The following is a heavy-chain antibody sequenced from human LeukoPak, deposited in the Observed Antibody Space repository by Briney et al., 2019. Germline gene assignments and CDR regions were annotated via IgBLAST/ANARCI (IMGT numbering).Heavy chain of an antibody. Sequence: GTSLRLSCAASGFAFSGYGMHWVRQAPGKGLEWVAVIWYDGNNKYYEDSVKGRFTISRDNSKNTLYLQMNSLRAEDTAAYYCARDCRFGSTTCHDYWGQGTLVTVSS. CDR3: ARDCRFGSTTCHDY. V-gene: IGHV3-33*01. CDR2: IWYDGNNK. J-gene: IGHJ4*02. CDR1: GFAFSGYG. D-gene: IGHD2-2*01.